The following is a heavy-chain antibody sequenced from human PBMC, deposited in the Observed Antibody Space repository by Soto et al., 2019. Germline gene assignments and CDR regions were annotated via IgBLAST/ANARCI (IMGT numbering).Heavy chain of an antibody. CDR1: GGSISSYY. J-gene: IGHJ4*02. Sequence: PSETLSLTCTVSGGSISSYYWSWIRQPPGKGLEWIGYIYYSGSTNYNPSLKSRVTISVDTSKNQFSLKLISVTAADTAVYYCARGRPGYSSSSDYWGQGTLVTVSS. CDR3: ARGRPGYSSSSDY. D-gene: IGHD6-6*01. CDR2: IYYSGST. V-gene: IGHV4-59*01.